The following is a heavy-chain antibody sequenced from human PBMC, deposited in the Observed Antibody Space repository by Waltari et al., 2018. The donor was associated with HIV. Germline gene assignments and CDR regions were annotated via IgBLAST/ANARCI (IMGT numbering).Heavy chain of an antibody. CDR1: GGTFSSSA. V-gene: IGHV1-69*01. Sequence: QVQLVQSGAEVKKPGSSVKVSCMASGGTFSSSAFHWVRQAPGQGLEWMGGIIPIFDTTNYAQKFQGRVRITADESTGTAYMELSSLRSEDTAVYYCARASGDYSFYCAMDVWGQGTTVTVSS. CDR2: IIPIFDTT. J-gene: IGHJ6*02. CDR3: ARASGDYSFYCAMDV. D-gene: IGHD2-8*02.